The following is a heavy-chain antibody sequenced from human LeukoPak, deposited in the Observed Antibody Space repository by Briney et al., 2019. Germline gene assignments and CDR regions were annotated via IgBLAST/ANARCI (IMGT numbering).Heavy chain of an antibody. D-gene: IGHD3-10*01. J-gene: IGHJ4*02. Sequence: GASVKVSCKASGYTFTGYYMHWVRQAPGQGLEWMGWTNPNSGGTNYAQKFQGRVTMTRDTSISTAYMELSRLRSDDTAVYYCASSTPLLWFGELLSSFDYWGQGTLVTVSS. V-gene: IGHV1-2*02. CDR2: TNPNSGGT. CDR3: ASSTPLLWFGELLSSFDY. CDR1: GYTFTGYY.